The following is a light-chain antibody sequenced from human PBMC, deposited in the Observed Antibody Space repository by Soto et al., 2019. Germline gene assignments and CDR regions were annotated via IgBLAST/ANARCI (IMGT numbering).Light chain of an antibody. CDR2: DAS. Sequence: EIVLTQSPGTLSLSPGERASLSCRASQSVSSSYLAWYQQTPGQAPRLLINDASRRATGIPDRFSGSGSGTDFTLTISRLEPEDFAVYYCQQYGSSPPTCGQGTKVEIK. CDR1: QSVSSSY. CDR3: QQYGSSPPT. J-gene: IGKJ1*01. V-gene: IGKV3-20*01.